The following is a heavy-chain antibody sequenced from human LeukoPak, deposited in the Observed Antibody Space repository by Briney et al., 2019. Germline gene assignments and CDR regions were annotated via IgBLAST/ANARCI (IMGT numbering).Heavy chain of an antibody. V-gene: IGHV3-11*01. CDR2: IRTDGSTV. J-gene: IGHJ5*02. Sequence: GGSLRLSCAASGFTFSDYYMSWIRQAPGKGLEWVAYIRTDGSTVSYADSLKGRFTISRDNTKNTLYLEMNSLRAEDTAVYYCAREARRPNPWGQGTLVTVSS. CDR3: AREARRPNP. CDR1: GFTFSDYY.